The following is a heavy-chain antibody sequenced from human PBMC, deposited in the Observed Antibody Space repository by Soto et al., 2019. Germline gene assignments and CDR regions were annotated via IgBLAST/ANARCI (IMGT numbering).Heavy chain of an antibody. V-gene: IGHV1-46*01. CDR3: ARDKVGNSYGYSDY. J-gene: IGHJ4*02. D-gene: IGHD3-16*01. Sequence: ASVKVSCKTSGFTFTSYYIHWVRQAPGLGLEWMGIITPTSGSTTYARKFQGRVTMARDTSTSTVYMELSSLRSEDTAMYYCARDKVGNSYGYSDYWGQGTLVTVSS. CDR1: GFTFTSYY. CDR2: ITPTSGST.